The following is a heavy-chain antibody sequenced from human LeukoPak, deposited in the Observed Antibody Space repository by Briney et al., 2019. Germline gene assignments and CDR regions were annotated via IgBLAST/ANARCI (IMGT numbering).Heavy chain of an antibody. CDR3: ASSTRRWLLDY. D-gene: IGHD5-24*01. V-gene: IGHV3-21*01. J-gene: IGHJ4*02. Sequence: PGGSLRLSCAASGFTFSSYSMNWVRQAPGQGLEWVSSISSSSNHISYADSVKGRFTISRDNAKNSLYLQMNSLRAEDTAVYYCASSTRRWLLDYWGQGTLVTVSS. CDR1: GFTFSSYS. CDR2: ISSSSNHI.